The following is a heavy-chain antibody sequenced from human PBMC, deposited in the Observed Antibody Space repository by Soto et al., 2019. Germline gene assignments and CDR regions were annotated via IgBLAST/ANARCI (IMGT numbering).Heavy chain of an antibody. D-gene: IGHD4-17*01. J-gene: IGHJ6*03. CDR3: AREMTTVLHYYMDV. Sequence: GGSLRLSCAASGFTFSSYSMNWVRQAPGKGLEWVSYISSSSTIYYADSVKGRFTISRDNAKNSLYLQMNSLRAEDTAVYYCAREMTTVLHYYMDVWGKGTTVTVSS. V-gene: IGHV3-48*01. CDR1: GFTFSSYS. CDR2: ISSSSTI.